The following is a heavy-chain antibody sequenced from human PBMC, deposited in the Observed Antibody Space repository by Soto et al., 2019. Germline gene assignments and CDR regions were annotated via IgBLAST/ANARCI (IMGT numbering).Heavy chain of an antibody. CDR3: ARIYWLRDSSGYHHPFDY. D-gene: IGHD3-22*01. V-gene: IGHV4-31*11. CDR1: DESVTSPGNY. J-gene: IGHJ4*02. Sequence: SETLSLTCDVSDESVTSPGNYWNWIRQRPDTGLEWIGYISSGGSPFYNPSLKSRVSISLDTSKNVISLTLRSVTGADTAVYFCARIYWLRDSSGYHHPFDYWGQGTLVTVSS. CDR2: ISSGGSP.